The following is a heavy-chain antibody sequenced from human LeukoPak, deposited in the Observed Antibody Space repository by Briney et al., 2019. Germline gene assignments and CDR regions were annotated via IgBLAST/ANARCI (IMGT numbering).Heavy chain of an antibody. D-gene: IGHD3-3*01. Sequence: SETLSLTCTVSGGSISSSSYYWGWIRQPPGKGLEWIGSIYYSGSTNYNPSLKSRVTISVDTSKNQFSLKLSSVTAADTAVYYCASLGSGYSDYWGQGTLVTVSS. CDR1: GGSISSSSYY. CDR2: IYYSGST. V-gene: IGHV4-39*07. J-gene: IGHJ4*02. CDR3: ASLGSGYSDY.